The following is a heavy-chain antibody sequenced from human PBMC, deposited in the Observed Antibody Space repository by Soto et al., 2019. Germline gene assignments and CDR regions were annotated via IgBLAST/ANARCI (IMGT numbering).Heavy chain of an antibody. CDR2: ISGSGGST. V-gene: IGHV3-23*01. CDR3: AKALGSSSWTIIAVAGISLDWFDY. D-gene: IGHD6-19*01. J-gene: IGHJ4*02. Sequence: GGSLRLSCAASGFTFSSYAMSWVRQAPGKGLEWVSAISGSGGSTYYADSVKGRFTISRDNSKNTLYLQMNSLRAEDTTVYYCAKALGSSSWTIIAVAGISLDWFDYWGQGTLVTVSS. CDR1: GFTFSSYA.